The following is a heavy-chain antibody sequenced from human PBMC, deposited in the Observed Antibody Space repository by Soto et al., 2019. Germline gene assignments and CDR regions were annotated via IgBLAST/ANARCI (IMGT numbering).Heavy chain of an antibody. D-gene: IGHD5-18*01. V-gene: IGHV5-51*01. Sequence: PGESLKISCKGSGYSFTSYWIGWVRQMPGKGLECMGIIYPGDSDTRYSPSFQGQVTISADKSISTAYPQWSSLKASDTAMYYCARGGSSGYGYTAFDYWGQGTLVTVSS. CDR2: IYPGDSDT. CDR1: GYSFTSYW. J-gene: IGHJ4*02. CDR3: ARGGSSGYGYTAFDY.